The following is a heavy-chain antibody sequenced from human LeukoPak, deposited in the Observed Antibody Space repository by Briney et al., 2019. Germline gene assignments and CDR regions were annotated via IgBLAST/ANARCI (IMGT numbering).Heavy chain of an antibody. J-gene: IGHJ4*02. CDR3: AKDSIAAAGTPVNY. Sequence: GGSLRLSCAASGFTFSSYAVSWVRQAPGKGLEWVSAISGSGGSTYYADSVKGRFTISRDNSKNTLYLQMNSLRAEDTAVYYCAKDSIAAAGTPVNYWGQGTLVTVSS. CDR1: GFTFSSYA. CDR2: ISGSGGST. V-gene: IGHV3-23*01. D-gene: IGHD6-13*01.